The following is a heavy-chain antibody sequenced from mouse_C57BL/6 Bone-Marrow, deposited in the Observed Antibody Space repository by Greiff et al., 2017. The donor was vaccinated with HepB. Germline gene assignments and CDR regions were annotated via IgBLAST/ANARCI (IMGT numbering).Heavy chain of an antibody. CDR3: VRGGGLLRHYAMDY. D-gene: IGHD1-2*01. V-gene: IGHV10-3*01. CDR1: GFTFNTYA. J-gene: IGHJ4*01. Sequence: EVHLVESGGGLVQPKGSLKLSCAASGFTFNTYAMHWVRQAPGKGLEWVARIRSKSSNYATYYADSVKDRFTISRDDSQSMLYLQMNNLKTEDTAMCYCVRGGGLLRHYAMDYWGQGTSVTVSS. CDR2: IRSKSSNYAT.